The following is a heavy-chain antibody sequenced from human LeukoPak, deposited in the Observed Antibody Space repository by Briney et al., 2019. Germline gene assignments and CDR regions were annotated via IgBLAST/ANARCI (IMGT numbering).Heavy chain of an antibody. CDR2: MNPNSGNT. Sequence: ASVKVSCKASGYTFTSYDINSVRQATGQRLECMGWMNPNSGNTGYAQKFQGRVTMTRNTSISTAYMELSSLRSEDTAVYYCARGRGFCSSTSCYNWFDPWGQGTLVTVSS. CDR3: ARGRGFCSSTSCYNWFDP. D-gene: IGHD2-2*01. J-gene: IGHJ5*02. V-gene: IGHV1-8*01. CDR1: GYTFTSYD.